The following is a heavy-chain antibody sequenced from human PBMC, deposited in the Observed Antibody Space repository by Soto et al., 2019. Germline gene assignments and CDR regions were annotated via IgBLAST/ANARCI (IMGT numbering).Heavy chain of an antibody. CDR2: ISAYNGNT. Sequence: ASVKVSCKASGYTFTSYGISWVRQAPGQGLEWMGWISAYNGNTNYAQKLQGRVTMTTDTSTSTAYMELRSLRSDDTAVYYCAKYYPSPLYDSSGYYKPGDYWGQGTRVT. J-gene: IGHJ4*02. CDR1: GYTFTSYG. CDR3: AKYYPSPLYDSSGYYKPGDY. D-gene: IGHD3-22*01. V-gene: IGHV1-18*01.